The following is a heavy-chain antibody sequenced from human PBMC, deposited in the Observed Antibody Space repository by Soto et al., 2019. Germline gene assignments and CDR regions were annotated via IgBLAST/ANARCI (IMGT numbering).Heavy chain of an antibody. CDR1: GGTFSSYA. CDR3: ARDRPACSSTSCYTRGMGWCDP. CDR2: IIPIFGTA. V-gene: IGHV1-69*01. J-gene: IGHJ5*02. Sequence: QVQLVQSGAEVKKPGSSVKVSCKASGGTFSSYAISWVRQATGQGLEWMGGIIPIFGTANYAQKFQGRVRITADESTSTAYMELSSLRAEYTAVYYCARDRPACSSTSCYTRGMGWCDPCGQGTLVTVSS. D-gene: IGHD2-2*02.